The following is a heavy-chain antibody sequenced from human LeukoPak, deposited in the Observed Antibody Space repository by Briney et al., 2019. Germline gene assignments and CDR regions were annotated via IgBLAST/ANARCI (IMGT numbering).Heavy chain of an antibody. CDR1: GGSISSGGYY. Sequence: SQTLSLTCTVSGGSISSGGYYWSWIRQHPGKGLEWIGYIYYSGSTYYNPSLKSRVTISVDTSKNQFSLKLSSVTAADTAVYYCARFGAYGGTTYYFDYWGQGTLVTVSS. V-gene: IGHV4-31*03. CDR3: ARFGAYGGTTYYFDY. D-gene: IGHD4-23*01. J-gene: IGHJ4*02. CDR2: IYYSGST.